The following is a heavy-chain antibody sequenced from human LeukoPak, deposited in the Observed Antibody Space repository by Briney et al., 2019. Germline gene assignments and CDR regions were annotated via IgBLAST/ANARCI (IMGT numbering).Heavy chain of an antibody. Sequence: GGSLRLSCAASGFTFSTYGMSWVRQAPGKGLEWVSAISGSGGSTYYADSVKGRFTISRDNSKNTLYLQMNSLRAEDTAVYYCAKDKGWFGELLTDFDYWGQGTLVTVSS. J-gene: IGHJ4*02. V-gene: IGHV3-23*01. CDR3: AKDKGWFGELLTDFDY. D-gene: IGHD3-10*01. CDR1: GFTFSTYG. CDR2: ISGSGGST.